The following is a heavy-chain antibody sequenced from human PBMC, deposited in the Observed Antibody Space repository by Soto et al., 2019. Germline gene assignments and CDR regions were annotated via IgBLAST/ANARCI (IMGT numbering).Heavy chain of an antibody. D-gene: IGHD6-13*01. CDR3: ARDLSSSHWGGMDV. V-gene: IGHV3-30-3*01. Sequence: QVQLVESGGGVVQPGRSLGLSCAASGFTFSSYAMHWVRQAPGKGLEWVAVISYDGSNKYYADSVKGRFTISRDNSKNTLYLQMNSLRAEDTAVYYCARDLSSSHWGGMDVWGQGTTVTVSS. CDR2: ISYDGSNK. J-gene: IGHJ6*02. CDR1: GFTFSSYA.